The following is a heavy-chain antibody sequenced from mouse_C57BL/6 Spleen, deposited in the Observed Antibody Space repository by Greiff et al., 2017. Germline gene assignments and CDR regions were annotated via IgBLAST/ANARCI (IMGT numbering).Heavy chain of an antibody. V-gene: IGHV2-2*01. CDR3: ARESPYYGSSYAMDY. J-gene: IGHJ4*01. Sequence: VQLQQSGPGLVQPSQSLSITCTVSGFSLTSYGVHWVRQSPGQGLEWLGVIWSGGSTDYNAAFISRMSISKDNSKSQVFFKTNSLQADYTAIYYCARESPYYGSSYAMDYWGQGTSVTVSS. CDR2: IWSGGST. D-gene: IGHD1-1*01. CDR1: GFSLTSYG.